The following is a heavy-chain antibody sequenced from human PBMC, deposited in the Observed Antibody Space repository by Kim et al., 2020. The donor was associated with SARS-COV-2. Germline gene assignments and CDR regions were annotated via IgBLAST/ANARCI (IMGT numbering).Heavy chain of an antibody. CDR2: ISAYNGNT. CDR3: ARDPFSAFSGDQGDY. J-gene: IGHJ4*02. Sequence: ASVKVSCKASGYTFTSYGISWVRQAPGQGLEWMGWISAYNGNTNYAQKLQGRVTMTTDTSTSTAYMELRSLRSDDTAVYYCARDPFSAFSGDQGDYWGQGTLVTVSS. CDR1: GYTFTSYG. V-gene: IGHV1-18*01. D-gene: IGHD7-27*01.